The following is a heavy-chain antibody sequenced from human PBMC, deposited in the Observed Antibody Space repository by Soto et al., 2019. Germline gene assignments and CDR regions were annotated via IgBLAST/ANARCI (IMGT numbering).Heavy chain of an antibody. J-gene: IGHJ4*02. Sequence: ASVKVSCKASGYTFTGYYMHWVRQAPGQGLEWMGWINPNSGGTNYAQKFQGWVTMTRDTSISTAYMELSRLRSDDTAVYYCARVGAADCGGDCYSDYWGQGTLVTVSS. CDR1: GYTFTGYY. CDR3: ARVGAADCGGDCYSDY. V-gene: IGHV1-2*04. CDR2: INPNSGGT. D-gene: IGHD2-21*02.